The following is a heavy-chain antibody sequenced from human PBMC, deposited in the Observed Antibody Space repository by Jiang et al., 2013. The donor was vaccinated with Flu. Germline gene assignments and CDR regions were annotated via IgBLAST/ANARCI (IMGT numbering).Heavy chain of an antibody. CDR1: GYTFTSYA. D-gene: IGHD2-2*01. J-gene: IGHJ6*02. V-gene: IGHV1-3*01. CDR3: ASGQGSTNLYYYYYGMDV. CDR2: INAGNGNT. Sequence: GAEVKKPGASVKVSCKASGYTFTSYAMHWVRQAPGQRLEWMGWINAGNGNTKYSQKFQGRVTITRDTSASTAYMELSSLRSEDTAVYYCASGQGSTNLYYYYYGMDVWGQGTTVTVSS.